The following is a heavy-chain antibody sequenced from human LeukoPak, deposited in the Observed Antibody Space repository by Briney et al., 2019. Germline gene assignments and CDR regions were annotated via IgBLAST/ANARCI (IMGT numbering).Heavy chain of an antibody. CDR2: IYYSGST. D-gene: IGHD2-15*01. CDR3: ASFYCSGGSCYQYYYYYYMDV. CDR1: GGSISTTSYY. V-gene: IGHV4-39*01. Sequence: PSETLSLTCTVSGGSISTTSYYWGWIRQPPGKGLECIGNIYYSGSTYSNPSLKSRVTISVGTSKNQFSLKLSSVTAADTAVYYCASFYCSGGSCYQYYYYYYMDVWGKGTTVTISS. J-gene: IGHJ6*03.